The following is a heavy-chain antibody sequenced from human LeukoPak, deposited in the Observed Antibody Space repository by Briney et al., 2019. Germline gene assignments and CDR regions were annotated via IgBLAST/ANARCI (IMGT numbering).Heavy chain of an antibody. CDR3: AIGATRRFDY. CDR2: IIPVFGSP. V-gene: IGHV1-69*05. CDR1: GGSFSNDA. D-gene: IGHD3-16*01. J-gene: IGHJ4*02. Sequence: APVKVSCKASGGSFSNDASSWVRQAPGQGLEWMGGIIPVFGSPNYAQKFQGRLTITTDESTNTAYMELRSLRSEDTAVYYCAIGATRRFDYWGQGTLVTVSS.